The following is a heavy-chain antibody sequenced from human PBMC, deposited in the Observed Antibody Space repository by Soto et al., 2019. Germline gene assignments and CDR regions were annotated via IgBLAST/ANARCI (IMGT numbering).Heavy chain of an antibody. CDR2: ISAYNGNT. J-gene: IGHJ4*02. CDR3: ARDCSSTSCYLPFDY. V-gene: IGHV1-18*04. Sequence: QVQLVQSGAEVKKPGAPVKVSCKASGYTFTSYGISWVRQAPGQGLEWMGWISAYNGNTNYAQKLQGRVTMTTDTSTSTAYMELRSLRSDDTAVYYCARDCSSTSCYLPFDYWGQGTLVTVSS. D-gene: IGHD2-2*01. CDR1: GYTFTSYG.